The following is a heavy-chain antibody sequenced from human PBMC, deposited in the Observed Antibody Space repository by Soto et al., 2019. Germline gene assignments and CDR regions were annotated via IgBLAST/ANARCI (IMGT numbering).Heavy chain of an antibody. CDR3: ARVPSRWFRYSQH. Sequence: QVQLVESGGGLVKPGGSLRLSCAASGFTFSDYYMSWIRQAPGKGLEWVSYISSSGSTIFYADSVKGRFTISRDNAKNSLYQKMNSLRAEDPAVYYCARVPSRWFRYSQHWGQGPLVPVSS. J-gene: IGHJ1*01. CDR1: GFTFSDYY. D-gene: IGHD6-13*01. CDR2: ISSSGSTI. V-gene: IGHV3-11*01.